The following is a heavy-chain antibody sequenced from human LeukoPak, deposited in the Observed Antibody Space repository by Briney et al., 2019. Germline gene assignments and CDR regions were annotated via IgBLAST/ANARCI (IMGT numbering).Heavy chain of an antibody. CDR1: GYTFTGYY. CDR3: ARHDYGDDRLYEYFLH. J-gene: IGHJ1*01. D-gene: IGHD4-17*01. V-gene: IGHV1-2*02. Sequence: ASVKVSCKASGYTFTGYYMHWVRQAPGQGLEWMGWINPNSGGTNYAQKFQGRVTMTRDTSISTAYMELSRLRSDDTAVYYCARHDYGDDRLYEYFLHWGQGTLVTVSS. CDR2: INPNSGGT.